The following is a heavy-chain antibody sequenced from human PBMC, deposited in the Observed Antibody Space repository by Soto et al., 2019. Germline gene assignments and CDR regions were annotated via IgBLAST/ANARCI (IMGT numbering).Heavy chain of an antibody. CDR2: TFYRSKWYY. CDR1: GDSVSSTSAA. Sequence: SQTLSLTCAISGDSVSSTSAAWNWIRQSPSRGLEWLGRTFYRSKWYYDYAVSVKSRITINPDTSKNQFSLQLNSVTPEDTAVYYCARGQGYCSGGSCYPSAGYYYYMDVWGKGTTVTVSS. D-gene: IGHD2-15*01. V-gene: IGHV6-1*01. CDR3: ARGQGYCSGGSCYPSAGYYYYMDV. J-gene: IGHJ6*03.